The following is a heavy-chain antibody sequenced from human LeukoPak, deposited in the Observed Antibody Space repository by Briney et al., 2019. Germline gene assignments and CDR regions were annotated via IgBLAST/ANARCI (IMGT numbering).Heavy chain of an antibody. V-gene: IGHV3-11*04. D-gene: IGHD5-24*01. CDR2: ISSSGSTI. CDR3: AREDGYSDSSEFDY. J-gene: IGHJ4*02. CDR1: GFTFSDYY. Sequence: GGSLRLSCAASGFTFSDYYMSWIRQAPGKGLEWVSYISSSGSTIYYADSVKGRLTISRDNAKNSLDLHLNSLRAEDAAVYYCAREDGYSDSSEFDYWGQGTLVLVSS.